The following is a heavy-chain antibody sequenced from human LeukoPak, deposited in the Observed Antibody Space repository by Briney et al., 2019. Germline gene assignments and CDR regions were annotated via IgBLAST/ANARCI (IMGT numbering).Heavy chain of an antibody. D-gene: IGHD4-17*01. V-gene: IGHV3-21*01. CDR2: ISSSSSYI. CDR3: ASNDYGDYLFDY. Sequence: GGSLRLSCAASGFTFSSYSMNWVRQAPGKGLEWVSSISSSSSYIYYADSVKGRFTISRDNAKDSLYLQMNSLRAEDTAVYYCASNDYGDYLFDYWGQGTLVTVSS. J-gene: IGHJ4*02. CDR1: GFTFSSYS.